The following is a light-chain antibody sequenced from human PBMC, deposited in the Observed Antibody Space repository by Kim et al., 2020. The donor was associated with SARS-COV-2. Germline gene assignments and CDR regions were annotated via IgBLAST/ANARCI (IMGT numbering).Light chain of an antibody. CDR3: EVWDTGSDHWV. Sequence: PGKTARLTCGGDARGSKSVHWYQQKPCQAPVLVIFYDSDRPSGIPERLSGSHSGNTATLTISRVEAGDEADYYCEVWDTGSDHWVFGGGTQLTVL. V-gene: IGLV3-21*04. CDR1: ARGSKS. CDR2: YDS. J-gene: IGLJ3*02.